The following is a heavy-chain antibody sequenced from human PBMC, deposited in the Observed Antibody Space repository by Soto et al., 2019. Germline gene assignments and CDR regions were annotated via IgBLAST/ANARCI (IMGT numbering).Heavy chain of an antibody. Sequence: QVQLVESGGGVVQPGRSLRLSCAASGFTFSSYGMHWVRQAPGEGLDWVAAMSYDGSYKYYTDSVKGRFTISRDNSKNTLYLQMHSLRAEDTAVYYCAKGSWNFGVLDSWGQGTLVTVSP. CDR3: AKGSWNFGVLDS. CDR1: GFTFSSYG. CDR2: MSYDGSYK. V-gene: IGHV3-30*18. J-gene: IGHJ4*02. D-gene: IGHD1-7*01.